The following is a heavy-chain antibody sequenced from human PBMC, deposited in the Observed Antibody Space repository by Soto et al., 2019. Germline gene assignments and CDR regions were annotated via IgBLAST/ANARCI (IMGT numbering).Heavy chain of an antibody. CDR3: ARDNNWSYDS. CDR1: GFTFSSYW. CDR2: IKPDGSRT. D-gene: IGHD1-1*01. Sequence: PGGSLRLSCAASGFTFSSYWMYWVRQAPGEGLVWVSYIKPDGSRTKDADSVKGRFTISRDNARNTLYLRMNSLRAEDTAVYYCARDNNWSYDSWGRGTLVTVSS. J-gene: IGHJ4*02. V-gene: IGHV3-74*03.